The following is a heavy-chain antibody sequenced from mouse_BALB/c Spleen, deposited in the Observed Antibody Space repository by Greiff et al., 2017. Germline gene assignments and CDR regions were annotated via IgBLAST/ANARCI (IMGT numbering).Heavy chain of an antibody. CDR1: GYSFTGYN. CDR3: AGGGGYGSAWFAY. V-gene: IGHV1S135*01. CDR2: IDPYYGGT. Sequence: EVQLQQSGPELVKPGASVKISCTASGYSFTGYNMNWVKQSHGKSLEWIGNIDPYYGGTSYNQKFKGKATLTVDKSSSTAYMQLKSLTSEDSAVYYCAGGGGYGSAWFAYWGQGTLVTVSA. D-gene: IGHD2-2*01. J-gene: IGHJ3*01.